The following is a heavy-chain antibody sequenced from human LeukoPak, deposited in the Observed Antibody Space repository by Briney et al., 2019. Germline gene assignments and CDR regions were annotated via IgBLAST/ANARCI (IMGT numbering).Heavy chain of an antibody. D-gene: IGHD3-22*01. CDR3: ARIRGGYYSDF. CDR1: GFTFSSYA. Sequence: GGSLRLSCAASGFTFSSYAMHWVRQAPGKGLVWVSRINSDGSDTTYADSVKGRFTISRDNAHNTLYLRMNSLRAEDTAVYYCARIRGGYYSDFWGQGTLVTVSS. J-gene: IGHJ4*02. CDR2: INSDGSDT. V-gene: IGHV3-74*01.